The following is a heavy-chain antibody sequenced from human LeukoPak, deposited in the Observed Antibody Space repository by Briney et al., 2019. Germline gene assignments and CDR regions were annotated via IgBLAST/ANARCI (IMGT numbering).Heavy chain of an antibody. CDR3: ARQGYSSSYNWFDP. J-gene: IGHJ5*02. Sequence: GESLKISCKGSGYSLTSYWIGWVRQMPGKGLEWMGIIAPGASDTRYSPSFQGQVTISADKSISTAYLQWSSLKASDTAIYYCARQGYSSSYNWFDPWGQGTLVTVSS. CDR1: GYSLTSYW. V-gene: IGHV5-51*01. CDR2: IAPGASDT. D-gene: IGHD6-6*01.